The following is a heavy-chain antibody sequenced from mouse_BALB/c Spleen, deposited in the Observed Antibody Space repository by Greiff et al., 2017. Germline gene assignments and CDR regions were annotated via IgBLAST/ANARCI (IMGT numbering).Heavy chain of an antibody. V-gene: IGHV2-9*02. D-gene: IGHD4-1*01. CDR1: GFSLTSYG. J-gene: IGHJ3*01. CDR3: ARETGTWFAY. Sequence: VHLVESGPGLVAPSQSLSITCTVSGFSLTSYGVHWVRQPPGKGLEWLGVIWAGGSTNYNSALMSRLSISKDNSKSQVFLKMNSLQTDDTAMYYCARETGTWFAYWGQGTLVTVSA. CDR2: IWAGGST.